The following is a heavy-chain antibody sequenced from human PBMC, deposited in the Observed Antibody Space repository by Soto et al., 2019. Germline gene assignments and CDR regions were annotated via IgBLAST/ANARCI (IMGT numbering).Heavy chain of an antibody. CDR1: GLTFSTYA. Sequence: EVHLLESGGDLVQPGGSLRLSCTASGLTFSTYAMSWVRQAPGKGLEWVSAIGGSGTGGRTYYADSVKGRFTISRDNSKNTVYLQMNSLRADDTAVYYCAKAPGFLDGYNSDYYGMDVWGQGTTVTVSS. CDR2: IGGSGTGGRT. J-gene: IGHJ6*02. CDR3: AKAPGFLDGYNSDYYGMDV. V-gene: IGHV3-23*01. D-gene: IGHD5-12*01.